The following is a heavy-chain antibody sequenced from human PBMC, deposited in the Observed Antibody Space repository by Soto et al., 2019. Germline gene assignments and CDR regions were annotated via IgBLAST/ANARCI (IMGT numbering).Heavy chain of an antibody. V-gene: IGHV3-33*01. D-gene: IGHD2-8*01. Sequence: QVQLVESGGGVVQPGRSLTPSCAASGFSFSTYGMHWIRQAPGKGLEWVAVMWSNGNKNYADSVKGRFTISRDTSQNILFLQMDSLRAEDTAVYYCARDSLGVPTDFDYWGQGTLVTVSS. CDR2: MWSNGNK. J-gene: IGHJ4*02. CDR3: ARDSLGVPTDFDY. CDR1: GFSFSTYG.